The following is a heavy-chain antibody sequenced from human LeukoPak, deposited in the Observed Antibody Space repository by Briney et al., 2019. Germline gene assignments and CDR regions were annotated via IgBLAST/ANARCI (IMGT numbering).Heavy chain of an antibody. CDR1: GYTFTGYY. J-gene: IGHJ4*02. Sequence: ASVKVSCKASGYTFTGYYMHWVRQAPGQGLEWMGWINPNSGGTNYAQKFQGRVTMTRDTSISTAYMELSRLRSDDTAVYYCARGYCSGGSCYGEGYWGQGTLVTVSS. CDR3: ARGYCSGGSCYGEGY. D-gene: IGHD2-15*01. CDR2: INPNSGGT. V-gene: IGHV1-2*02.